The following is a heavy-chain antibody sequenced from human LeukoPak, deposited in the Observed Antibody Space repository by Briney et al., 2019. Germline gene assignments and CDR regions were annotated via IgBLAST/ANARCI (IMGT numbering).Heavy chain of an antibody. CDR3: ARYSGGPGDPGGFDS. D-gene: IGHD2-15*01. Sequence: GGSLRLSCTASGFTFSSNWMSWVRQAPGKGLEWLANIRQDGSDKHYVDSMKGRFTISRDNAKNSLYLQMNSLRVEDTAVYYCARYSGGPGDPGGFDSWGQGTLVTVSS. J-gene: IGHJ4*02. V-gene: IGHV3-7*01. CDR2: IRQDGSDK. CDR1: GFTFSSNW.